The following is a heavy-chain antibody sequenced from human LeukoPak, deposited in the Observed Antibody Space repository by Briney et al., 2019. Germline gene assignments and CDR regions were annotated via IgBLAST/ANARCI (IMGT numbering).Heavy chain of an antibody. Sequence: GGSLRLSCAASGFTFSSYNMNWVRQAPGKGLEWVSYISSSSSTIYYADSVKGRFTISRDNAKNSLYLQMNSLRAEDTAVYYCARGGAYYYDSSGYLDYWGQGTLVTVSS. V-gene: IGHV3-48*04. CDR3: ARGGAYYYDSSGYLDY. CDR1: GFTFSSYN. CDR2: ISSSSSTI. D-gene: IGHD3-22*01. J-gene: IGHJ4*02.